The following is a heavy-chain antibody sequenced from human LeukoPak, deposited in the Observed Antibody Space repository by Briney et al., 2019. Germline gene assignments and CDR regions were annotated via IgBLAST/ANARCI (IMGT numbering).Heavy chain of an antibody. V-gene: IGHV4-59*01. CDR3: ARVGGSNPYYYYYGMDV. CDR1: GGSISSYY. Sequence: SETLSLTCTVSGGSISSYYWSWIRQPPGKGLEWIGYIYYSGSTNYNPSLKSRVTISVDTSKNQFSLKLSSVTAAGTAVYYCARVGGSNPYYYYYGMDVWGQGTTVTVSS. J-gene: IGHJ6*02. D-gene: IGHD4-11*01. CDR2: IYYSGST.